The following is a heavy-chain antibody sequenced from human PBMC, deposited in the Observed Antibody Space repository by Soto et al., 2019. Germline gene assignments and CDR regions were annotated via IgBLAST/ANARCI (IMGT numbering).Heavy chain of an antibody. J-gene: IGHJ5*02. V-gene: IGHV1-2*04. CDR1: WYTLTHYF. Sequence: GPVKVSSKASWYTLTHYFLKWVRQAPGQGLEWMGRINPNTGGAKYAQKFRGWVTMTGDTSINTAYMELSRLTSDDTAVDYCARGAASWFSDAWGQGTLVTVSS. CDR3: ARGAASWFSDA. CDR2: INPNTGGA. D-gene: IGHD1-26*01.